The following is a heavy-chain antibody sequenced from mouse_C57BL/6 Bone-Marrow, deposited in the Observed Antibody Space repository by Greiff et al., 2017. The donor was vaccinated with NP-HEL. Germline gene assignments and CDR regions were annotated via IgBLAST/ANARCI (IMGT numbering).Heavy chain of an antibody. J-gene: IGHJ2*01. CDR1: GYTFTSYG. V-gene: IGHV1-81*01. CDR3: ARYTTVVDY. CDR2: IYPRSGNT. Sequence: VQLQQSGAELARPGASVKLSCKASGYTFTSYGISWVKQRTGQGLEWIGEIYPRSGNTYYNEKFKGKATLTADKSYSTAYMELRSLTSEDSAVYFCARYTTVVDYWGQGTTLTVSS. D-gene: IGHD1-1*01.